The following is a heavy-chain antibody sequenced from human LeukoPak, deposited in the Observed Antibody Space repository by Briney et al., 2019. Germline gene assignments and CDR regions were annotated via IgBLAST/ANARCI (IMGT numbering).Heavy chain of an antibody. V-gene: IGHV1-69*04. CDR1: GYTFTGYY. CDR3: ARDAYTSLGGNY. CDR2: IIPILGIA. D-gene: IGHD3-16*01. Sequence: SVKVSCKASGYTFTGYYMHWVRQAPGQGLEWMGRIIPILGIANYAQKFQGRVTITADKSTSTAYMELSSLRSEDTAVYYCARDAYTSLGGNYWGQGTLVTVSS. J-gene: IGHJ4*02.